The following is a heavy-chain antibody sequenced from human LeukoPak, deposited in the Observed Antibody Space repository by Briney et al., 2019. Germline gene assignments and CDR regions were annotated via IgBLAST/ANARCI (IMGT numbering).Heavy chain of an antibody. Sequence: ASVKVSCKASGYTFTSYGISWVRQAPGQGLEWMGWISAYNGNTNYAQKLQGRVTMITDTSTSTAYMELRSLRSDDTAVYYCARDFYSSGWYDKRTQPFDYWGQGTLVTVSS. CDR3: ARDFYSSGWYDKRTQPFDY. D-gene: IGHD6-19*01. J-gene: IGHJ4*02. CDR1: GYTFTSYG. V-gene: IGHV1-18*01. CDR2: ISAYNGNT.